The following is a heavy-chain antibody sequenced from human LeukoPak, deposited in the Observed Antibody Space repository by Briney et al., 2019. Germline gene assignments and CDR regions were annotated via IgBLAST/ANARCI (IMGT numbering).Heavy chain of an antibody. J-gene: IGHJ6*03. CDR1: GFTFSSFA. D-gene: IGHD6-25*01. CDR3: ARDRYSSARSYYMDV. CDR2: ISNDGSNK. Sequence: PGGSLRLSCAASGFTFSSFAMHWVRQAPGKGLEWVAVISNDGSNKYYADSVKGRFTISRDNSKNTLFLQMNSLRAEDTAVYYCARDRYSSARSYYMDVWGTGTTVTVSS. V-gene: IGHV3-30*14.